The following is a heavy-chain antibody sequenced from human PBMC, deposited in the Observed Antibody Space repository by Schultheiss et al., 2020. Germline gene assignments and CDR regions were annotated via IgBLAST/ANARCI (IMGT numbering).Heavy chain of an antibody. D-gene: IGHD4-17*01. Sequence: SETLSLTCTVSGGSISSGDYYWGWIRQPPGKGLEWIGSIYYSGSTYYNPSLKSRVTISVDTSKNQFSLKLSSVTAADTAVYYCARVRGDGDYDGWFDPWGQGTLVTVSS. CDR2: IYYSGST. CDR1: GGSISSGDYY. V-gene: IGHV4-39*07. J-gene: IGHJ5*02. CDR3: ARVRGDGDYDGWFDP.